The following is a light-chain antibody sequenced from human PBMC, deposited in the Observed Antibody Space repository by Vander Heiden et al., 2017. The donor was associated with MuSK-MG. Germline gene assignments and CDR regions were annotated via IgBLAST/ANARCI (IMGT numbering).Light chain of an antibody. Sequence: DIQMTQSPSSLSASVGDRVTITCRASQSISSYLNWYQQKPGKAPKLLIYAASSLQSGVPSRFSGSGSGTDFTLTISSLQPEDFATYYCQRSDSTCLTFGGGTKVEIK. V-gene: IGKV1-39*01. CDR2: AAS. J-gene: IGKJ4*01. CDR3: QRSDSTCLT. CDR1: QSISSY.